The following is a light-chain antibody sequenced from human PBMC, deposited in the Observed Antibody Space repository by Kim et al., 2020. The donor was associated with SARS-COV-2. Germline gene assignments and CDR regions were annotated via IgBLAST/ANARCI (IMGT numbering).Light chain of an antibody. Sequence: SQGERATLSCRASQSVSSNLAWYQQKPGQAPRLLIYGASTRATGIPARFSGSGFGTEFTLTISSLQSEDFAVYYCQQYNNWPPLTFGQGTRLEIK. CDR2: GAS. CDR3: QQYNNWPPLT. J-gene: IGKJ5*01. CDR1: QSVSSN. V-gene: IGKV3-15*01.